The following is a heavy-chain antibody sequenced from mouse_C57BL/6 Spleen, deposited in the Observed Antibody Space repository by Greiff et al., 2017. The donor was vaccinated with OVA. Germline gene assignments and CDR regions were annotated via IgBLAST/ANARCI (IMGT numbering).Heavy chain of an antibody. CDR1: GFTFSSYT. Sequence: EVMLVESGGGLVKPGGSLKLSCAASGFTFSSYTMSWVRQTPEKRLEWVATISGGGGNTYYPDSVKGRFTISRDNAKNTLYLQMSSLRSEDTALYYCARQYYYGSRTSYYAMDYWGQGTSVTVSS. CDR3: ARQYYYGSRTSYYAMDY. D-gene: IGHD1-1*01. CDR2: ISGGGGNT. V-gene: IGHV5-9*01. J-gene: IGHJ4*01.